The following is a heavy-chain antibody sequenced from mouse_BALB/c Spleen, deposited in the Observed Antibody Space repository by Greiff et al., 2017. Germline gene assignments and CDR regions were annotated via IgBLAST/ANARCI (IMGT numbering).Heavy chain of an antibody. V-gene: IGHV1-80*01. Sequence: QVQLQQSGAELAKPGASVKMSCKASGYAFSSYWMNWVKQRPGQGLEWIGQIYPGDGDTNYNGKFKGKATLTADKSSSTAYMQLSSLTSEDSAVYFCARGRYYAMDYWGQGTSVTVSS. D-gene: IGHD6-1*01. CDR2: IYPGDGDT. CDR1: GYAFSSYW. CDR3: ARGRYYAMDY. J-gene: IGHJ4*01.